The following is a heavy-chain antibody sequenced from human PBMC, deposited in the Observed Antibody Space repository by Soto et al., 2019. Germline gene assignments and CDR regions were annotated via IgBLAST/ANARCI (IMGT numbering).Heavy chain of an antibody. CDR3: ARDRYNYYYDSSGYWGYFDY. J-gene: IGHJ4*02. Sequence: HVQLQESGPGLVKPSQTLSLTCTVSGGSTTSGGYYWNWIRQPPGKGLEWIAYIHYSGSNYHNPSLKSRVSISVDTSKNQFSLKLSSVTAADTAVYYCARDRYNYYYDSSGYWGYFDYWGQGTLVTVSS. V-gene: IGHV4-31*03. CDR2: IHYSGSN. CDR1: GGSTTSGGYY. D-gene: IGHD3-22*01.